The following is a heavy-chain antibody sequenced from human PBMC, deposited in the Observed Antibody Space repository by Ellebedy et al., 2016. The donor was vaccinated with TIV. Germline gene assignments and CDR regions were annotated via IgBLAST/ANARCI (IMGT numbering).Heavy chain of an antibody. V-gene: IGHV3-9*01. D-gene: IGHD6-19*01. CDR3: AISSGWYGNWFDP. Sequence: SLKISCAASGFTFDDYAMHWVRQAPGKGLEWVSGISWNSGSIGYADSVKGRFTISRDNAKNSLYLQMNSLRAEDTALYYCAISSGWYGNWFDPWGQGTLVTVSS. CDR2: ISWNSGSI. J-gene: IGHJ5*02. CDR1: GFTFDDYA.